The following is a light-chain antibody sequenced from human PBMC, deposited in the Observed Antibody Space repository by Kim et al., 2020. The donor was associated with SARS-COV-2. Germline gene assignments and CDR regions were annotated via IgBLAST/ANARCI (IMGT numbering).Light chain of an antibody. Sequence: AAVGGRVGGGCRASQNITSCLGWYQQKPGEAPKRLIYAASSLQSGVPSRFSGSGSGTEFTLTISSLQPDDFATYFCLQYTNYPLTFGRGTKVDIK. CDR3: LQYTNYPLT. J-gene: IGKJ4*01. CDR2: AAS. V-gene: IGKV1-17*01. CDR1: QNITSC.